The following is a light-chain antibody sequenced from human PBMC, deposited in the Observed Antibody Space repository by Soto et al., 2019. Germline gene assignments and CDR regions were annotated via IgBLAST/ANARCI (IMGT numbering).Light chain of an antibody. CDR1: SSDLGGHNY. Sequence: QSALTQPASVSGSPGQSITVSCTGTSSDLGGHNYVSWYQQHPGKVPKLIIYEVSNRPSGVSNRFSGSKSGNTASLTVSGLQAEDEADYYCSSYTTTSTVIFGGGTKLTVL. CDR2: EVS. V-gene: IGLV2-14*01. J-gene: IGLJ2*01. CDR3: SSYTTTSTVI.